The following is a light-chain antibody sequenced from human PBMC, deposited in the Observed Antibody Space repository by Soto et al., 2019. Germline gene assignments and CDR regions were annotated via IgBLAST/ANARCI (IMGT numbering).Light chain of an antibody. CDR3: QKYNSAPLT. Sequence: DLQMTQSPSSLAASVGDRVTITSRASQGISNYVAWYQQKPGKVPKLLIYAASTLQSGVPSRFSGRGSGTDFTLTISSLQPEDVATYYGQKYNSAPLTFGQGTKVDIK. V-gene: IGKV1-27*01. J-gene: IGKJ1*01. CDR2: AAS. CDR1: QGISNY.